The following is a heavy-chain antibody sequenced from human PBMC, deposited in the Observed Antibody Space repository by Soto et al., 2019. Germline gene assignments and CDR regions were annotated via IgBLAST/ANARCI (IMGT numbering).Heavy chain of an antibody. J-gene: IGHJ6*02. CDR2: IIPIFGTA. D-gene: IGHD3-10*01. Sequence: ASVKVSCKASGGTFSSYAISWVRQAPGQGLEWMGGIIPIFGTANYAQKFQGRVTITADESTSTAYMELSSLRSEDTAVYYCGSGSYYNGGYYYYGMDVWGQGTTVTVPS. V-gene: IGHV1-69*13. CDR1: GGTFSSYA. CDR3: GSGSYYNGGYYYYGMDV.